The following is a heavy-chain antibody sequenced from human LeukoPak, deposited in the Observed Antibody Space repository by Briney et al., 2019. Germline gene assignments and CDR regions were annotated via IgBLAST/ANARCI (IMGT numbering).Heavy chain of an antibody. CDR1: GFTFSDYF. D-gene: IGHD6-13*01. CDR3: ARGASSSWNPSGLDWRPKVKWSFDL. CDR2: ISPSGTTI. V-gene: IGHV3-11*01. Sequence: PEGSLRLSCAASGFTFSDYFLSWGLQAPGKGLESLSDISPSGTTIYYADSVRRRFTISRDNAKNSLYLQMDSLKAEDPAVYYCARGASSSWNPSGLDWRPKVKWSFDLWGRGTLVTVSS. J-gene: IGHJ2*01.